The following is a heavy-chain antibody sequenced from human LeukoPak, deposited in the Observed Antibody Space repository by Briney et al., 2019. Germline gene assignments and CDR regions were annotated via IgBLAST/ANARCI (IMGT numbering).Heavy chain of an antibody. CDR1: GFTFSSYS. CDR3: ARDSRQYYDFWSGYSTQSIDY. Sequence: GGSLRLSCAASGFTFSSYSMNWVRQAPGKGLEWGSSISSSSSYIYYADSVKGRFTISRDNAKNSMYLQMNSRRAEDTAVYYCARDSRQYYDFWSGYSTQSIDYWGQGTLVTVSS. J-gene: IGHJ4*02. V-gene: IGHV3-21*01. CDR2: ISSSSSYI. D-gene: IGHD3-3*01.